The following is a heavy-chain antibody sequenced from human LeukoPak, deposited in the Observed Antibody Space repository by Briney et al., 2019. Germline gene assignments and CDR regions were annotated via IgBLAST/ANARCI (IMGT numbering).Heavy chain of an antibody. D-gene: IGHD3-22*01. CDR2: ISSSSSYI. CDR3: ARRYYYDSSGCDY. V-gene: IGHV3-21*01. Sequence: PGGSLRLSCPASGLTFSSYSMNWVRQAPGKGLEWVSSISSSSSYIYYADSVKGRFTISRDNAKNSLYLQMNSLRAEDTAVYYCARRYYYDSSGCDYWGQGTLVTVSS. J-gene: IGHJ4*02. CDR1: GLTFSSYS.